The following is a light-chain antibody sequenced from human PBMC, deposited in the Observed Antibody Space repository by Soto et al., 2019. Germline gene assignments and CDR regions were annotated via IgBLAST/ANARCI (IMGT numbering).Light chain of an antibody. V-gene: IGKV1-5*01. J-gene: IGKJ5*01. CDR1: RTISSW. Sequence: IQLTQSPSSLSAFVGDRVTITCRASRTISSWLAWYQQKPGKAPTLLIYDASTLERGVPSRFSGTGSGTEFTLSIDSLQPDDFATYYCQQYHTSSITFGQGTRLE. CDR2: DAS. CDR3: QQYHTSSIT.